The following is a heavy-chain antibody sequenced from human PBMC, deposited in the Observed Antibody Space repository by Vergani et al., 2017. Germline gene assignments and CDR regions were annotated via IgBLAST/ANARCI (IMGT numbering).Heavy chain of an antibody. V-gene: IGHV3-23*01. CDR1: GFTFSSYA. CDR3: AQTSRAVYYYMDV. CDR2: ISGSGGST. J-gene: IGHJ6*03. D-gene: IGHD6-6*01. Sequence: EVQLLESGGGLVQPGGSLRLSCAASGFTFSSYAMSGVRQAPGKGLEWVSAISGSGGSTYYADSVKGRFTISRDNSKNTLYLQMNSLRAEDTAVYYCAQTSRAVYYYMDVWGKGTTVTVSS.